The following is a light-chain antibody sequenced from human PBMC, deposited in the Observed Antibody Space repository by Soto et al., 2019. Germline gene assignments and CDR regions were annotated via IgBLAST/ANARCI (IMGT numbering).Light chain of an antibody. V-gene: IGKV3-20*01. J-gene: IGKJ1*01. CDR1: QSFSSTF. CDR3: QQYASSVT. Sequence: PGDRATLSCRASQSFSSTFFAWYQQKPGQAPMLLIYGASSRATGIPDRFSGSGSGTDFTLTISRLEPEDFAVYYCQQYASSVTFGQGTKVEIK. CDR2: GAS.